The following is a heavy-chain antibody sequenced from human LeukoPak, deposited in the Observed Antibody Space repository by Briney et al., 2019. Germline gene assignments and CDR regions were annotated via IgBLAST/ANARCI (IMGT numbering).Heavy chain of an antibody. V-gene: IGHV3-66*01. J-gene: IGHJ4*02. CDR3: ARDLNYYDSSGSNY. CDR1: GFTVSSNY. CDR2: IYSGGST. D-gene: IGHD3-22*01. Sequence: GGSLRLSCAASGFTVSSNYMSWVRQAPGKGLEWVSVIYSGGSTYYADSVKGRFTISRDNSKNTLYLQMNSLRAEDTAVYYCARDLNYYDSSGSNYWGQGTLVTVSS.